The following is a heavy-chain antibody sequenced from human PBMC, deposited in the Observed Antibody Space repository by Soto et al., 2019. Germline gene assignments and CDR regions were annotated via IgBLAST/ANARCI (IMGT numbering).Heavy chain of an antibody. Sequence: SETLSLTCTVSGFSISSGGYYWSWIRQHPGKGLEWIGYIYYSGSTYYNPSLKSRVTISVDTSKNQFSLKLTSVTAADTAVYYCAGLVWFGELFWWFDPWGQGTLVTVSS. D-gene: IGHD3-10*01. CDR1: GFSISSGGYY. J-gene: IGHJ5*02. CDR3: AGLVWFGELFWWFDP. CDR2: IYYSGST. V-gene: IGHV4-31*03.